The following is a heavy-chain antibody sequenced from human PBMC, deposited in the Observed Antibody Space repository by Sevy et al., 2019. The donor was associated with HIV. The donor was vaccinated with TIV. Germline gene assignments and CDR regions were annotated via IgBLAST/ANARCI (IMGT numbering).Heavy chain of an antibody. CDR2: IKQDGSEK. D-gene: IGHD4-17*01. J-gene: IGHJ4*02. V-gene: IGHV3-7*01. Sequence: GGSLRLSCAASGFTFSSYWMSWVRQAPGKGLEWVANIKQDGSEKYYVDSVKGRFTISRDNAKNSLYLQMNSLRVEDTAVYYCAASRATVVIPGYWGQGTLVTVSS. CDR1: GFTFSSYW. CDR3: AASRATVVIPGY.